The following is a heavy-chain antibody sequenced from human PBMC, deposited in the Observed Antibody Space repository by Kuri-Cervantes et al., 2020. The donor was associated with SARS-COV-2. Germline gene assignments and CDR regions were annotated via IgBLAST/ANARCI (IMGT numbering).Heavy chain of an antibody. J-gene: IGHJ3*02. CDR2: ISYDGSNK. D-gene: IGHD3-22*01. CDR3: ARDPSQDYYDSREDAFDI. V-gene: IGHV3-30*04. Sequence: GESLKISCAASGFTFSSYAMHWVRQAPGKGLEWVAVISYDGSNKYYADSVKGRFTISRDNSKNTLYLQMNSLRAEDTAVYYCARDPSQDYYDSREDAFDIWGQGTMVTVSS. CDR1: GFTFSSYA.